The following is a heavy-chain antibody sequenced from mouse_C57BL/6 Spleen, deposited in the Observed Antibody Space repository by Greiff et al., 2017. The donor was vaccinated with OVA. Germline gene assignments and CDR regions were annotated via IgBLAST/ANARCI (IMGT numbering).Heavy chain of an antibody. D-gene: IGHD1-1*01. CDR3: ARDNYYGSRTYFDY. CDR2: ISDGGSYT. V-gene: IGHV5-4*01. J-gene: IGHJ2*01. Sequence: DVQLVESGGGLVKPGGSLKLSCAASGFTFSSYAMSWVRQTPEKRLEWVATISDGGSYTYYPDNVKGRFTISRDNAKNNLYLQMSHLKSEDTAMYYCARDNYYGSRTYFDYWGQGTTLTVSS. CDR1: GFTFSSYA.